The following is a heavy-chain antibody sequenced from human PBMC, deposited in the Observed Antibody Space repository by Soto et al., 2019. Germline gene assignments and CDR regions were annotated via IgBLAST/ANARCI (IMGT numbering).Heavy chain of an antibody. CDR2: ITPSGGST. J-gene: IGHJ5*02. CDR3: ARAPPDCTNGACFTDWFDP. D-gene: IGHD2-8*01. V-gene: IGHV1-46*01. Sequence: ASVKVSCKASGYTFTSHSIRWVRQAPGQGLEWMGVITPSGGSTTYAQKFQDRVVMTTGTSTSTVDMELSSLGSEDAAVYYCARAPPDCTNGACFTDWFDPWGQGTQVTVSS. CDR1: GYTFTSHS.